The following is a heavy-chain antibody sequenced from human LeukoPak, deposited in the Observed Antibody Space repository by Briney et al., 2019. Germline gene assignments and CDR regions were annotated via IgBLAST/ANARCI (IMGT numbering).Heavy chain of an antibody. CDR2: ISASGGST. V-gene: IGHV3-23*01. J-gene: IGHJ4*02. Sequence: PGGSLRLSCAASGFTFSSSAMSWVRQAPGKGLEWVSAISASGGSTDHADSVKGRFTISRDNSKNTLYLQMNRLRAEDTAEYYCAKGSGTFDYWGQGTLVTVSS. CDR1: GFTFSSSA. CDR3: AKGSGTFDY.